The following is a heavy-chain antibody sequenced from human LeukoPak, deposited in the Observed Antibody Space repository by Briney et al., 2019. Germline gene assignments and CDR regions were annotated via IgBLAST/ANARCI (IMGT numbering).Heavy chain of an antibody. CDR1: GFTFSSYG. J-gene: IGHJ6*02. D-gene: IGHD2-8*02. CDR2: ISGSGGST. CDR3: AKCTGVWDYGMDV. V-gene: IGHV3-23*01. Sequence: GGSLRLSCAASGFTFSSYGMSWGRKAPGKGLGWVSAISGSGGSTYYADSVKGRFTISRDNSKNTLYLQMNSLRAEDTAVYYCAKCTGVWDYGMDVWGQGTTVTVSS.